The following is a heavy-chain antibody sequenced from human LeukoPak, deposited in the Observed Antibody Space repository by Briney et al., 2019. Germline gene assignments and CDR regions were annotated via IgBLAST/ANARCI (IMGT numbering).Heavy chain of an antibody. Sequence: HPGGSLRLSCAASGFTFSSYFMNWVRQAPGKGLEWVANIKQDGSEKYYVDSVKGRFTISRDNAKNSLYLQMNSLRAEDTAVYYCARDGPYDILTGPDIRGQGTTVTVSS. CDR1: GFTFSSYF. CDR2: IKQDGSEK. D-gene: IGHD3-9*01. V-gene: IGHV3-7*03. CDR3: ARDGPYDILTGPDI. J-gene: IGHJ3*02.